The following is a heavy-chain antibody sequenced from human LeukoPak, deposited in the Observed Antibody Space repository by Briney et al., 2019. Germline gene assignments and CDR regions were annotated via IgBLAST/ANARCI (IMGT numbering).Heavy chain of an antibody. CDR1: GYTFTGYY. J-gene: IGHJ6*02. V-gene: IGHV1-2*02. CDR3: ARSRGSGYDPPYYYYGMDV. Sequence: GASVKVSCKAYGYTFTGYYMHWVRQAPGQGLEWMGWINPNSGGTNYAQKFQGRVTMTRDTSISTAYMELSRLRSDDTAVYYCARSRGSGYDPPYYYYGMDVWGQGTTVTASS. CDR2: INPNSGGT. D-gene: IGHD5-12*01.